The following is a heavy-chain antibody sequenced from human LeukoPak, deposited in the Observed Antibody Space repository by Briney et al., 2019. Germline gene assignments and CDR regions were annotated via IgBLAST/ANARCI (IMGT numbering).Heavy chain of an antibody. J-gene: IGHJ5*02. D-gene: IGHD3/OR15-3a*01. CDR3: ARDKDSNWFDP. CDR2: IYYSGST. CDR1: GGSISSYY. Sequence: SSETLSLTCTVSGGSISSYYWSWIRQPPGKGLEWIGYIYYSGSTNYNPSLKSRVTISVDTSKNQFSLKLSSVTAADTAVYYCARDKDSNWFDPWGQGTLVTVSS. V-gene: IGHV4-59*01.